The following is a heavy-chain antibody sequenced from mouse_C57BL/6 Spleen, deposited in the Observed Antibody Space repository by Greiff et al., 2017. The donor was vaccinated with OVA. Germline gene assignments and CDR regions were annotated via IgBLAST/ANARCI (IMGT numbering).Heavy chain of an antibody. CDR3: ARDYYGSRSWFAY. CDR1: GYAFSSSW. D-gene: IGHD1-1*01. J-gene: IGHJ3*01. CDR2: IYPGDGDT. V-gene: IGHV1-82*01. Sequence: QVQLQQSGPELVKPGASVKISCKASGYAFSSSWMNWVKQRPGKGLEWIGRIYPGDGDTNYNGKLKGKAKLTADKSSSTAYMQLSSRTSEDSAVYFCARDYYGSRSWFAYWGQGTLVTVSA.